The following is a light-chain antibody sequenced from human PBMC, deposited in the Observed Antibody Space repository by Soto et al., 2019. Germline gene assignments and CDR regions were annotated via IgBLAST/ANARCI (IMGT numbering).Light chain of an antibody. Sequence: AIRMTQSPSSLSASTGDRVTITCRASQGISSYLAWYQQKPGKAPKLLIYAASTLQSGVPSRFSGSGSGTDFTLTISCLQSEDFATYSCQQYYSYPHTFGQGTKLEIK. CDR2: AAS. CDR3: QQYYSYPHT. J-gene: IGKJ2*01. CDR1: QGISSY. V-gene: IGKV1-8*01.